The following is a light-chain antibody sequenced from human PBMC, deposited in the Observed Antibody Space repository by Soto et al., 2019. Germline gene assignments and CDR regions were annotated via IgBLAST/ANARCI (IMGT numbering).Light chain of an antibody. CDR3: QQYGSSQFT. Sequence: EIVLTQSPGTLSLSPGEGATLSCRASQSVSSSYLAWYQQKPGQAPRLLIYGASSRAAGIPDRFTGGGSGTDFTLTISRLETEDFAVYYCQQYGSSQFTFGPGTKVDVK. J-gene: IGKJ3*01. CDR2: GAS. V-gene: IGKV3-20*01. CDR1: QSVSSSY.